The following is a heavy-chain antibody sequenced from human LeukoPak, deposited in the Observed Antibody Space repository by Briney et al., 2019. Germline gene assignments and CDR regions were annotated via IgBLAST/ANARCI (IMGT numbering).Heavy chain of an antibody. CDR3: ARAEIAPFDY. V-gene: IGHV4-34*01. J-gene: IGHJ4*02. CDR2: INHSGST. Sequence: SETLSLTCAVYGGSFSGYYWSWIREPTGKGLEWIGEINHSGSTNYNPSLKRRVTISVDTSKNQFSLKLSSVTAADTAVYYCARAEIAPFDYWGQGTLVTVSS. CDR1: GGSFSGYY. D-gene: IGHD2/OR15-2a*01.